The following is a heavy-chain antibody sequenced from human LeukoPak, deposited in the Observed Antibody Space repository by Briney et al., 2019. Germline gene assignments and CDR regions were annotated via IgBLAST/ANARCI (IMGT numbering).Heavy chain of an antibody. CDR3: ARGLWFGELQNS. CDR1: GYTFTSYD. Sequence: ASVKVSCKASGYTFTSYDINWVRQATGQGLEWMGWMNPNSGNTGCAQKFQGRVTMTRNTSISTAYMELSSLRSEDTAVYYCARGLWFGELQNSWGQGTLVTVSS. CDR2: MNPNSGNT. D-gene: IGHD3-10*01. V-gene: IGHV1-8*01. J-gene: IGHJ4*02.